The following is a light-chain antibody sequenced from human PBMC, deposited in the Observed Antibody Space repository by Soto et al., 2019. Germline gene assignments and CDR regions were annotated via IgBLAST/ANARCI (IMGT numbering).Light chain of an antibody. CDR1: QSVSSSS. V-gene: IGKV3-20*01. CDR3: QQYGSSSYT. CDR2: GAS. J-gene: IGKJ2*01. Sequence: IVLTQSPGTLSLSPGERATLSCRASQSVSSSSLAWYQQKPGQAPRLLIYGASSRATGIPDRFSGSGSGTDFTLTISRLEPEDFAVYYCQQYGSSSYTFGQGTKLEIK.